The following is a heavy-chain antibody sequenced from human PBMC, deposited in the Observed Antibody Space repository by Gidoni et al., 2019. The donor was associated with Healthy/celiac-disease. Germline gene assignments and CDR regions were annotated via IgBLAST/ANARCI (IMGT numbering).Heavy chain of an antibody. D-gene: IGHD3-16*02. J-gene: IGHJ4*02. V-gene: IGHV3-21*01. CDR2: ISSSSSYI. CDR1: GFTFSSYS. CDR3: ARVSALRLGELSSIDY. Sequence: EVQLVESGGGLVKPGGSLRLSCSASGFTFSSYSMNWVRQAPGKGLEWVSSISSSSSYIYYADSVKGRFTISRDNAKNSLYLQMNSLRAEDTAVYYCARVSALRLGELSSIDYWGQGTLVTVSS.